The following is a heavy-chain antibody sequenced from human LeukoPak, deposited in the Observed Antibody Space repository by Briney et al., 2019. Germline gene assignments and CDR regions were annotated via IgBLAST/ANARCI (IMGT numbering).Heavy chain of an antibody. CDR3: ASGASGQIQLWSYYFDY. CDR2: INPNSGGT. Sequence: ASVKVSCKASGDTFTGYYMHWVRQAPGQGLEWMGWINPNSGGTNYAQKFQGRVTMTRDTSISTAYMELSRLRSDDTAVYYCASGASGQIQLWSYYFDYWGQGTLVTVSS. D-gene: IGHD5-18*01. V-gene: IGHV1-2*02. CDR1: GDTFTGYY. J-gene: IGHJ4*02.